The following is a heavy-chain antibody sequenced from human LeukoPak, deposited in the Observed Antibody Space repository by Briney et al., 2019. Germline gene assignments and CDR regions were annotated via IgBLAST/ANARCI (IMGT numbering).Heavy chain of an antibody. Sequence: ASVKVSCKASGYTFTSYDINWVRQATGQGLEWMVWMNPNSGNTGYAQKFQGRVTITRNTSISTAYMELSSLRSEDTAVYYCARGPPQGSGPDYWGQGTLVTVSS. CDR2: MNPNSGNT. V-gene: IGHV1-8*03. D-gene: IGHD3-3*01. CDR1: GYTFTSYD. J-gene: IGHJ4*02. CDR3: ARGPPQGSGPDY.